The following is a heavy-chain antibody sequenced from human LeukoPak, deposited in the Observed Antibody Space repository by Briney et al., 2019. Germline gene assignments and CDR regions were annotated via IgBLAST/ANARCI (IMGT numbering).Heavy chain of an antibody. CDR2: IWYDGSNK. D-gene: IGHD3-10*01. CDR1: EFXFSSYG. Sequence: PGGSLRLSCAASEFXFSSYGIHWVRQAPGKGLEWVALIWYDGSNKYYAATVKGRYTISRDNSENTLYLQMNSLRAEDTAVYFCARDASRGGDYYYYYGMNVWGQGTTVTVSS. V-gene: IGHV3-33*01. J-gene: IGHJ6*02. CDR3: ARDASRGGDYYYYYGMNV.